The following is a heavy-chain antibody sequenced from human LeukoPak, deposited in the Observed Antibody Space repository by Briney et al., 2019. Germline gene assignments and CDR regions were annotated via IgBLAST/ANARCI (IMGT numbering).Heavy chain of an antibody. Sequence: GGSLRLSCAASGFTFSSYAMSWVRQAPGKGLEWVSSISTSSSYIYYADSVKGRFTISRDNAKKSLYLQMNSLRAEDTAVYYCARVPAGVIGMKDAFDIWGQGTMVTVSS. CDR1: GFTFSSYA. V-gene: IGHV3-21*01. CDR2: ISTSSSYI. D-gene: IGHD3-16*02. CDR3: ARVPAGVIGMKDAFDI. J-gene: IGHJ3*02.